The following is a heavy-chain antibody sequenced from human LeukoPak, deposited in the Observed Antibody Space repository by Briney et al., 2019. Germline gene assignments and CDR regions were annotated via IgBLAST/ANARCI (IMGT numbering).Heavy chain of an antibody. CDR1: GFTFSSYG. D-gene: IGHD1-26*01. CDR3: AKDLSGSYSRYYYYYMDV. J-gene: IGHJ6*03. CDR2: ISGSGGST. V-gene: IGHV3-23*01. Sequence: GGTLRLSCAASGFTFSSYGMSWVRQAPGKGLEWVSAISGSGGSTYYADSVKGRFTISRDNSKNTLYLQMNSLRAEDTAVYYCAKDLSGSYSRYYYYYMDVWGKGTTVTISS.